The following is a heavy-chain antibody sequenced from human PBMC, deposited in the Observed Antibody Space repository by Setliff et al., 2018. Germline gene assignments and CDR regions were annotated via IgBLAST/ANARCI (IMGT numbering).Heavy chain of an antibody. CDR2: INGDATIA. Sequence: GGSLRLSCAASGFTFSSHGMNWVRQAPGKGLEWVSRINGDATIAHYADSVKGRFTISRDNARNALYLQMVSLRGEDTGVYFCAALDWGENFYNVDVWGKGTTVTVSS. J-gene: IGHJ6*03. V-gene: IGHV3-74*01. D-gene: IGHD7-27*01. CDR3: AALDWGENFYNVDV. CDR1: GFTFSSHG.